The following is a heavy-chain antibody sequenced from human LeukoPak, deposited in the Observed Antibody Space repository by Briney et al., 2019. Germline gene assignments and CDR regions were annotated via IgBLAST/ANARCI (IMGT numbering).Heavy chain of an antibody. CDR2: INHSGYT. CDR1: GVSFNVYY. CDR3: TRMTTGHDY. D-gene: IGHD4-17*01. V-gene: IGHV4-34*01. J-gene: IGHJ4*02. Sequence: SETLSLTCAVSGVSFNVYYWSWVRQTPGKGLEWIEEINHSGYTNDSPSLKSRVTLSIDTSRKQFSLNLRSVTVADTGIYYCTRMTTGHDYWGQGTLVTVSS.